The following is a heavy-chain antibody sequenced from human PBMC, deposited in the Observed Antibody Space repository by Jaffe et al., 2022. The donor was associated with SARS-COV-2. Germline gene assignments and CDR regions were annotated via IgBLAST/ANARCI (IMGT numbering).Heavy chain of an antibody. CDR1: GFTFSSYP. D-gene: IGHD1-7*01. CDR3: ARVRHLELVGRFFDS. J-gene: IGHJ4*02. V-gene: IGHV3-23*01. Sequence: EVQLLESGGGLVQPGGSLRLSCAASGFTFSSYPMSWVRQAPGKGLEWVSAISGSADSTYYADSVKGHFTISRDNSKNTLYLQMSSLRPEDTALYYCARVRHLELVGRFFDSWGQGTLVTVSS. CDR2: ISGSADST.